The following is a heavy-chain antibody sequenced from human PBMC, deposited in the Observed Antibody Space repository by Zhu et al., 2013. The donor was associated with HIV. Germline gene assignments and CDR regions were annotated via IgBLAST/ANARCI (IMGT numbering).Heavy chain of an antibody. CDR2: IYPGDSDT. J-gene: IGHJ5*02. D-gene: IGHD3-10*01. V-gene: IGHV5-51*01. CDR1: GYSFTSYW. Sequence: EVQLVQSGAEVKKPGESLKISCKGSGYSFTSYWIGWVRQMPGKGLEWMGIIYPGDSDTRYSPSFQGQVTISADKSISTAYLQWSSLKASDTAMYYCARGRYEILWFGEFQRGDNWFDPWGQGTLVTVSS. CDR3: ARGRYEILWFGEFQRGDNWFDP.